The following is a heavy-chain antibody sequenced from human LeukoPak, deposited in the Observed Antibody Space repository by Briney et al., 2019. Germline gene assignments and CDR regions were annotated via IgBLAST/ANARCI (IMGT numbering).Heavy chain of an antibody. CDR1: GFTFSSYW. CDR2: IKQDGTEK. Sequence: GGSLRLSCAASGFTFSSYWMSWVRQAPGKGLEWVANIKQDGTEKYYVDSVKGRFTISRDNAKNSLYLQMNSLRAEDTAVYYCAKDQVRGYSYGIKDYWGQGTLVTVSS. D-gene: IGHD5-18*01. J-gene: IGHJ4*02. CDR3: AKDQVRGYSYGIKDY. V-gene: IGHV3-7*01.